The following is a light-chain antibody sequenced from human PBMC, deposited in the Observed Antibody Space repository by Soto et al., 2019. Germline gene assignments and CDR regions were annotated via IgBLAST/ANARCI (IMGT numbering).Light chain of an antibody. CDR2: DAS. CDR1: QSISSW. CDR3: QQYNSHPWT. Sequence: DIPMTQSPSTLSASVGDRVTITCRASQSISSWLAWYQQKPGKAPKLLIYDASTLESGVPSRFSGSGSGTEFTLTITSLQPDDFATYYCQQYNSHPWTFGQGTKVEIK. J-gene: IGKJ1*01. V-gene: IGKV1-5*01.